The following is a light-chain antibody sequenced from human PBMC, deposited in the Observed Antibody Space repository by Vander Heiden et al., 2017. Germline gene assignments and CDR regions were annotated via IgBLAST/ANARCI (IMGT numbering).Light chain of an antibody. V-gene: IGKV1-39*01. CDR2: GAS. CDR1: QSVSLY. CDR3: QQSHNTPRT. Sequence: DIQLTQSPSALSASAGDRVTITCRASQSVSLYLNWYQQKPGQAPNLLIYGASSLQSGVPSRFSGSGSGTDFTLTITSLQPEDFATYYCQQSHNTPRTFGQGTKLDI. J-gene: IGKJ2*01.